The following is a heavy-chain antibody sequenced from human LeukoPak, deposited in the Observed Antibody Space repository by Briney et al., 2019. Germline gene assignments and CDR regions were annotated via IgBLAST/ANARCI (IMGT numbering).Heavy chain of an antibody. CDR3: ARVGNVWREQQLPFFDY. J-gene: IGHJ4*02. Sequence: ASVKVSCKASGYTFTSYGISWVRQAPGQGLEWMGWISAYNGNTNYAQKLQGRVTMTTDTSTSTAYMELRSLRSDDTAVYYCARVGNVWREQQLPFFDYWGQGTLVTVSS. D-gene: IGHD6-13*01. CDR1: GYTFTSYG. CDR2: ISAYNGNT. V-gene: IGHV1-18*01.